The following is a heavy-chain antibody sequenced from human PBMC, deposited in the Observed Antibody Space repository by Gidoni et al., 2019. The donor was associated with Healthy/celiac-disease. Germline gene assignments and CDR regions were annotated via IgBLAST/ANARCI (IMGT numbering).Heavy chain of an antibody. V-gene: IGHV4-38-2*01. D-gene: IGHD4-17*01. CDR2: IYHSGST. Sequence: QVQLQESGTGLVTPSGTLSLTCAVSGYSIRRGYYWGWIRQPPGKGLEWIGSIYHSGSTYYNPSLKSRVTISVDTSKNQCSLKLSSVTAADTAVYYCASVMTTVVSAHFDYWGQGTLVTVSS. J-gene: IGHJ4*02. CDR1: GYSIRRGYY. CDR3: ASVMTTVVSAHFDY.